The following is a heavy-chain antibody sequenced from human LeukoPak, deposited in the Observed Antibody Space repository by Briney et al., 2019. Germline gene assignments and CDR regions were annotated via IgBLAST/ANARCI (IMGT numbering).Heavy chain of an antibody. J-gene: IGHJ4*02. CDR2: MNPNSGNT. CDR1: GYTFTSYD. Sequence: GASVKVSCKASGYTFTSYDINWVRQATGQGLEWMGWMNPNSGNTGYAQKFQGRVTITRNTSISTAYMELSSLGSEDTAVYYCARTNYDFWSGYYPYYFDYWGQGTLVTVSS. V-gene: IGHV1-8*03. D-gene: IGHD3-3*01. CDR3: ARTNYDFWSGYYPYYFDY.